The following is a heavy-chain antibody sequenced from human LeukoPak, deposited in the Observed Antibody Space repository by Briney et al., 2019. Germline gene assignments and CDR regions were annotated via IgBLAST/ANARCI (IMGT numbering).Heavy chain of an antibody. J-gene: IGHJ4*02. CDR1: GGSFSGYY. Sequence: SETLSLTCAVYGGSFSGYYWSWIRQPPGKGLEWIGEINHSGSTNYNPSLKSRVTISVDTSKNQFSLKLSSLTAADTAVYYCARHPYGDYYPKPFDYWGQGTLVTVSS. CDR3: ARHPYGDYYPKPFDY. V-gene: IGHV4-34*01. D-gene: IGHD4-17*01. CDR2: INHSGST.